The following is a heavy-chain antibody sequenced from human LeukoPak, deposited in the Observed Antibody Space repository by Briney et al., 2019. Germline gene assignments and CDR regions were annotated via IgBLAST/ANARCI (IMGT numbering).Heavy chain of an antibody. D-gene: IGHD2-2*01. Sequence: GGSLRLSCAASGFTFSSYAMHWVRQAPGKGLEWVAVISYDGSNKYYADSVKGRFTISRDNSKNTLYLQMNSLRAEDMAVYYCARQYQLLYFDYWGQGTLVTVSS. J-gene: IGHJ4*02. V-gene: IGHV3-30*01. CDR3: ARQYQLLYFDY. CDR1: GFTFSSYA. CDR2: ISYDGSNK.